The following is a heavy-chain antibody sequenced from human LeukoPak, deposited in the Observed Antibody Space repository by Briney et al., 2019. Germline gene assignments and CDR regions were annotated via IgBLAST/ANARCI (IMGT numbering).Heavy chain of an antibody. CDR3: ARESPVGVSQYYFDY. CDR2: INHSGST. D-gene: IGHD6-13*01. V-gene: IGHV4-34*01. CDR1: GGSFSGYY. J-gene: IGHJ4*02. Sequence: SETLSLTCAVYGGSFSGYYWSWIRQPPGKGLEWIGEINHSGSTNYNPSLKSRVTISVDTSKNQFSLKLSSVTAAGTAVYYCARESPVGVSQYYFDYWGQGTLVTVSS.